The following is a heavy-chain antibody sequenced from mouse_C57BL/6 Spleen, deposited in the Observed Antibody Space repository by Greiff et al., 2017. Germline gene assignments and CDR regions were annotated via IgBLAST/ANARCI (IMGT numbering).Heavy chain of an antibody. D-gene: IGHD3-1*01. CDR1: GYTFTSYW. Sequence: QVQLQQPGAELVRPGTSVKLSCKASGYTFTSYWMHWVKQRPGQGLEWIGVIDPSDSYTNYNQKFKGKATLTVDTSSSTAYMQLSSLTSEDSAVYYCAKIYSGVYFAYWGQGTTLTVSS. CDR2: IDPSDSYT. J-gene: IGHJ2*01. CDR3: AKIYSGVYFAY. V-gene: IGHV1-59*01.